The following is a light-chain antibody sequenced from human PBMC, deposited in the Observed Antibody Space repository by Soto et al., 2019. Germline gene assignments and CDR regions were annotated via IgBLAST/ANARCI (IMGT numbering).Light chain of an antibody. Sequence: QSVLTQPASVSGSPGQSITISCTGTSSDVGTYNYVSWFQQHPGRAPILMIYEVSNRPSGVSNRFSASKSGSTASLTISGLQAEDEADYYCSSYTSAGTVVFGGGTQLTVL. V-gene: IGLV2-14*01. CDR2: EVS. CDR3: SSYTSAGTVV. J-gene: IGLJ2*01. CDR1: SSDVGTYNY.